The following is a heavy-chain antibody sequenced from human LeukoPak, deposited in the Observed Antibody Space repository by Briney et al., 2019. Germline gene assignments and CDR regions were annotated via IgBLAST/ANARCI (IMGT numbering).Heavy chain of an antibody. CDR2: MHYSGIS. CDR1: GGSISSGDYY. CDR3: TRAPTHYHGSGSYYGYFDY. V-gene: IGHV4-31*03. Sequence: SETLSLTCTVSGGSISSGDYYWNWFRQHPGKDLEWIGYMHYSGISNYNPSLKSRVTISVDTSKRQFSLNLSSVTAADTAVYYCTRAPTHYHGSGSYYGYFDYWGQGTLVTVSS. D-gene: IGHD3-10*01. J-gene: IGHJ4*02.